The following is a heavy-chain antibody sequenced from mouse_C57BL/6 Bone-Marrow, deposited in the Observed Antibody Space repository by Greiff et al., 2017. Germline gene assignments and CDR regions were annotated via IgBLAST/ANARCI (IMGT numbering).Heavy chain of an antibody. CDR2: INPSSGYT. CDR1: GYNFTTYW. CDR3: GRFLRDD. Sequence: QVQLQQSGAELAKPGASVKLSCKASGYNFTTYWMHWVKQRPGQGLEWIGYINPSSGYTKYNQKFKDKATLTADTSSSTAYMQLSSLTSEDSAGYCCGRFLRDDWGHGTTRTVAT. V-gene: IGHV1-7*01. J-gene: IGHJ2*01. D-gene: IGHD1-1*01.